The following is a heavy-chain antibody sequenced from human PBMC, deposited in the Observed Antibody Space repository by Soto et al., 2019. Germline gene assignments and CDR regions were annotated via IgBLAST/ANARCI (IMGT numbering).Heavy chain of an antibody. CDR2: IYHSGST. J-gene: IGHJ6*02. CDR3: ARYGISYYSGMDV. D-gene: IGHD3-3*02. Sequence: PSETLSLTCTVSGYSITSGYYWGWIRQPPGKGLEWIGNIYHSGSTYYRPSLKSRVAISIDASKNHFTLNLRSVTAADTAVYYCARYGISYYSGMDVWGQGTTVTAP. CDR1: GYSITSGYY. V-gene: IGHV4-38-2*02.